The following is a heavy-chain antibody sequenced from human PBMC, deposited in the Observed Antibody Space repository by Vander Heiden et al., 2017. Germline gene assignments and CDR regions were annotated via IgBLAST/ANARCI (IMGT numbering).Heavy chain of an antibody. CDR3: ARDSSSSGFGYFDY. D-gene: IGHD6-6*01. J-gene: IGHJ4*02. CDR2: IYYSGST. V-gene: IGHV4-31*03. Sequence: QVQPQESGRGLVKPSQTLSLTCTLSGCSTHGGGYHCTRIRRHPGKGLGGIEDIYYSGSTYYHPSLKSRVTISVATSKTQFSLKLSTVTAADAAVYYCARDSSSSGFGYFDYWGQGTLVTVSS. CDR1: GCSTHGGGYH.